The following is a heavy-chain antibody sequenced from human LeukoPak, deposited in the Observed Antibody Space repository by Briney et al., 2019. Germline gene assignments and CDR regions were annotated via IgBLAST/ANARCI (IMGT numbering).Heavy chain of an antibody. J-gene: IGHJ4*02. CDR3: TSHTAMDSDFGY. CDR1: GFTFSNAW. D-gene: IGHD5-18*01. V-gene: IGHV3-15*01. Sequence: PGGSLRLSCAASGFTFSNAWMSWVRQAPGQGMDRVGRIKSKTDGGTTDYAAPVKGRFTISRDYSKNTLYLQMNSLKTEDTAVYYCTSHTAMDSDFGYWGQGTLVTVSS. CDR2: IKSKTDGGTT.